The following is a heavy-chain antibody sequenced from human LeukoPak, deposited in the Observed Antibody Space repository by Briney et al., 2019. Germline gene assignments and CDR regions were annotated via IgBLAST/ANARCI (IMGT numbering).Heavy chain of an antibody. CDR3: ARDRARDIVVVPAV. V-gene: IGHV4-61*02. Sequence: SETLSLTCTVSGGSISSGSYYWSWIRQPAGKGLEWIGRIYTSGSTNYNPSLKSRVTISVDTSKNQFSLKLSSVTAADTAVYYCARDRARDIVVVPAVWGQGTLVTVSS. CDR2: IYTSGST. J-gene: IGHJ4*02. D-gene: IGHD2-2*01. CDR1: GGSISSGSYY.